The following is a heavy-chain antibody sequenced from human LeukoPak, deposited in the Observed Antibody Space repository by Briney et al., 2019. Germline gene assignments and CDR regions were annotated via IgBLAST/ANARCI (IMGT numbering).Heavy chain of an antibody. CDR1: GFTSGDYA. J-gene: IGHJ4*02. V-gene: IGHV3-49*03. CDR3: TRVIREGAADY. CDR2: IRSKAYGGTT. D-gene: IGHD1-26*01. Sequence: PGGSLRLSCTASGFTSGDYAMSWFRQAPGKGLEWVGFIRSKAYGGTTEYAASVKGRFTISRDDSKSIAYLQMNSLKTEDTAVYYCTRVIREGAADYWGQGTLVTVSS.